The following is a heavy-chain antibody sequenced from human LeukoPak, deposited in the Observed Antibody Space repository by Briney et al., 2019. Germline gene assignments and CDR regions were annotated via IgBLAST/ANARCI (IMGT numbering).Heavy chain of an antibody. CDR3: ARDRVAAAGTNWFDP. D-gene: IGHD6-13*01. Sequence: PGGSLRLSCAVSGFSFSSYWMTWVRQAPGKGLEWVAKIKEDGSEKYYVDSVKGRFTVSRDNVKNSLFLQMNSLRAEDTAAYYCARDRVAAAGTNWFDPWGQGTLVTVSS. CDR2: IKEDGSEK. CDR1: GFSFSSYW. V-gene: IGHV3-7*03. J-gene: IGHJ5*02.